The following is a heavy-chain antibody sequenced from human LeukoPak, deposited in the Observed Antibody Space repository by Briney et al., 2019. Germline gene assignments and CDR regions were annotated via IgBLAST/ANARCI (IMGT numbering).Heavy chain of an antibody. CDR3: ARGIGIAAAGHFDY. D-gene: IGHD6-13*01. CDR1: GGSFSGYY. Sequence: PPETLSLTCAVYGGSFSGYYWSWIRQPPGKGLEWIGEINHSGSTNYNPSLKSRVTISVDTSKNQFSLTAADTAVYYCARGIGIAAAGHFDYWGQGTLVTVSS. CDR2: INHSGST. J-gene: IGHJ4*02. V-gene: IGHV4-34*01.